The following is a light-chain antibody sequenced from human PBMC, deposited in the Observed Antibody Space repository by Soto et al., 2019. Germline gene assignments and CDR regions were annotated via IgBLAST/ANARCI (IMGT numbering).Light chain of an antibody. V-gene: IGKV3-20*01. J-gene: IGKJ5*01. Sequence: EIVLTQSPGTLSLSPGESATLSWRASQSIGRNFLAWFQHEPGQAPRLLIYDACNRETGVPVSFSGSGAGTDCTLTISRLEPEDFAVDYCQQYVSATITFGQGTRLEIK. CDR3: QQYVSATIT. CDR1: QSIGRNF. CDR2: DAC.